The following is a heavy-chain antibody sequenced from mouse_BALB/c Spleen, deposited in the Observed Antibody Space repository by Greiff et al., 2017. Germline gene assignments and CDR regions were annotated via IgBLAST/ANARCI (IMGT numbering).Heavy chain of an antibody. V-gene: IGHV1S135*01. CDR3: AKYGNYFYWYFDV. D-gene: IGHD2-1*01. J-gene: IGHJ1*01. Sequence: EVHLVESGPELMKPGASVKISCKASGYSFTSYYMHWVKQSHGKSLEWIGYIDPFNGGTSYNQKFKGKATLTVDKSSSTAYMHLSSLTSEDSAVYYCAKYGNYFYWYFDVWGAGTTVTVSS. CDR2: IDPFNGGT. CDR1: GYSFTSYY.